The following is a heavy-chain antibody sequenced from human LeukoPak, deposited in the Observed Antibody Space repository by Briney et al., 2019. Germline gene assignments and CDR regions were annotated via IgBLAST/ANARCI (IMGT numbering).Heavy chain of an antibody. CDR3: AGDLGYYDSSGYYIGTKYFQH. V-gene: IGHV3-21*04. Sequence: PGGSLRLSCAASGFSFSTYSMNWVRQAPGKGLEWVSSISTISRYIYYADSVKGRFTISRDNAKNSLYLQMNSLRAEDTAVYYCAGDLGYYDSSGYYIGTKYFQHWGQGTLVTVSS. D-gene: IGHD3-22*01. J-gene: IGHJ1*01. CDR1: GFSFSTYS. CDR2: ISTISRYI.